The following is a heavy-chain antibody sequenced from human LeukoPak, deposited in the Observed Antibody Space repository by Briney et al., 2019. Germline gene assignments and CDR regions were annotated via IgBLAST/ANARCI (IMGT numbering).Heavy chain of an antibody. J-gene: IGHJ6*03. Sequence: PGGSLRLSCEASGFTFSNYRMNWVRQAPGKGLEWVSAISGSGGRTYYAASVKGRFTISRDNSKNTLYLQMNSLRAEDTAVYYCAKEFGGWRGIAVAEVGEDYYMDVWGKGTTVTISS. D-gene: IGHD6-19*01. V-gene: IGHV3-23*01. CDR3: AKEFGGWRGIAVAEVGEDYYMDV. CDR2: ISGSGGRT. CDR1: GFTFSNYR.